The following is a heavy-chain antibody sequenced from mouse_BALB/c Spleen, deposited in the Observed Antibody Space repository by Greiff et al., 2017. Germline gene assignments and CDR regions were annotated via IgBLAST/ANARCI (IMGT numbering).Heavy chain of an antibody. V-gene: IGHV5-9-3*01. J-gene: IGHJ4*01. Sequence: EVQRVESGGGLVKPGGSLKLSCAASGFTFSSYAMSWVRQTPEKRLEWVATISSGGSYTYYPDSVKGRFTISRDNAKNTLYLQMSSLRSEDTAMYYCASAMDYWGQGTSVNVSS. CDR3: ASAMDY. CDR2: ISSGGSYT. CDR1: GFTFSSYA.